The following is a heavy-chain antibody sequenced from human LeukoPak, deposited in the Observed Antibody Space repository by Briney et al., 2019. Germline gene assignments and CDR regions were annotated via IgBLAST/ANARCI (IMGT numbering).Heavy chain of an antibody. V-gene: IGHV4-38-2*01. CDR1: GYSISSGYY. J-gene: IGHJ4*02. CDR2: IYHSGST. CDR3: ARLSIHLGQPTF. Sequence: SETLSLTCAVSGYSISSGYYWGWIRQPPGKGLEWIGCIYHSGSTYYDPSLKSRVTISVDTSKNQFSLKLSSVTAADTAVYYCARLSIHLGQPTFWGQGTLVTVSS. D-gene: IGHD2/OR15-2a*01.